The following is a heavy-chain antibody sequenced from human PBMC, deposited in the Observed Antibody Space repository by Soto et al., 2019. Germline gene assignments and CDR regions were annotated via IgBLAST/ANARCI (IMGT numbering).Heavy chain of an antibody. CDR2: LYNTGST. V-gene: IGHV4-59*11. J-gene: IGHJ6*02. CDR3: ARDLWGYCGTDCYPLDV. D-gene: IGHD2-21*02. CDR1: GGSISRHY. Sequence: SETLSLTCTVSGGSISRHYWSWIRKTPGKGLEWIGYLYNTGSTIYNPSLESRVTISVDTSKNQFSLILNSVTAADTAVYYCARDLWGYCGTDCYPLDVRGPGTTVTVSS.